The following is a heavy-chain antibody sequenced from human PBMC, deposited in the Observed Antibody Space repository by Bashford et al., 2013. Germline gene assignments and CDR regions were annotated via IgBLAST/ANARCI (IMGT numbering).Heavy chain of an antibody. CDR2: IVVGSGNT. D-gene: IGHD5-12*01. Sequence: SVKVSCKVSGYTLTELSMHWVRQAPGKGLEWIGWIVVGSGNTNYAQNLQERVTIIRDTSTSTVYMELSSLTSEDTAVYYCAAERYSAYDCCAFDVWGQGTLVTVSS. V-gene: IGHV1-58*02. CDR3: AAERYSAYDCCAFDV. CDR1: GYTLTELS. J-gene: IGHJ5*02.